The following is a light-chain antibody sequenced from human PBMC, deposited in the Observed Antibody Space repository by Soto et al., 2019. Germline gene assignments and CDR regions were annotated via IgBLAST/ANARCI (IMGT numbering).Light chain of an antibody. CDR1: QSITTW. CDR3: QQYNTYPLT. Sequence: DIQMTQSPSTLSASVGERVTITCRASQSITTWLAWYQQKPGKAPKLLIYKASSLEGGVPSRFSGSGSGTEFNITISSLQPDDFATYYCQQYNTYPLTFCGGTKVDIK. V-gene: IGKV1-5*03. CDR2: KAS. J-gene: IGKJ4*01.